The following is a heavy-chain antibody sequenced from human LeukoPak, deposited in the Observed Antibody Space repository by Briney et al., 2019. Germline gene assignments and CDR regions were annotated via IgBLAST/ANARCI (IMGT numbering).Heavy chain of an antibody. V-gene: IGHV3-23*01. D-gene: IGHD6-19*01. Sequence: PGGSLRLSCATSGFTFSSYTMNWVRQAPGKGLEWVSGISGSDGSTYYADPVKGRFTISRDNSKNTLYLQMNSLRVEDTAVYYCAKDPPGAGPDFDCWGQGTLVTVSS. CDR3: AKDPPGAGPDFDC. J-gene: IGHJ4*02. CDR2: ISGSDGST. CDR1: GFTFSSYT.